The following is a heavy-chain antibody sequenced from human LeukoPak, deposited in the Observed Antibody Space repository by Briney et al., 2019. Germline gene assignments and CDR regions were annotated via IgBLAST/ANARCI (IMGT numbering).Heavy chain of an antibody. D-gene: IGHD3-10*01. J-gene: IGHJ6*03. CDR3: ARDGLTGKRGSPSMDV. CDR2: ISAYNGNT. Sequence: ASVKVSCKASGYTFTSYGISWVRQAPGQGLEWMGWISAYNGNTNYAQKLQGRVTMTTDTSTSTAYMELRSLRSDDTAVYYCARDGLTGKRGSPSMDVWGKGTTVTVSS. CDR1: GYTFTSYG. V-gene: IGHV1-18*01.